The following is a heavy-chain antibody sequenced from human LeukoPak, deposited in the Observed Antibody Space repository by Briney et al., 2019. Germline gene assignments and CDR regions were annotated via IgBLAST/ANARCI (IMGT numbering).Heavy chain of an antibody. V-gene: IGHV4-59*01. D-gene: IGHD3-16*01. Sequence: PSETLSLTCTVSGGSISSYYWSWIRQPPGKGLEWIGYIYYSGSTNYNPSLKSRVTISVDTSKNQFSLKLSSVTAADTAVYYCARVGVTHYYYYGMDVWGQGTTVTVPS. CDR2: IYYSGST. CDR3: ARVGVTHYYYYGMDV. CDR1: GGSISSYY. J-gene: IGHJ6*02.